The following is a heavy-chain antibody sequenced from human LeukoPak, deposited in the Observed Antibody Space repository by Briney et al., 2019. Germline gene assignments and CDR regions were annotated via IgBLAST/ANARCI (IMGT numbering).Heavy chain of an antibody. CDR2: IIPMFGSP. D-gene: IGHD3-10*02. CDR1: GGTFSSYA. V-gene: IGHV1-69*13. Sequence: SVKVSCKASGGTFSSYAISWVRQAPGQGLEWMGGIIPMFGSPNYAQKFQGGVTITADESTSTAYMELSSLRSEDTAVYYCARVVFGTDAYYFDYWGQGTLVTVSS. J-gene: IGHJ4*02. CDR3: ARVVFGTDAYYFDY.